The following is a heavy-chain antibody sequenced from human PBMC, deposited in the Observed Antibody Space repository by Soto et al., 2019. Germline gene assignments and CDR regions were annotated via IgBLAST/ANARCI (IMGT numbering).Heavy chain of an antibody. CDR3: ASIYCSSTSCVFDY. CDR2: MNPNSGNT. J-gene: IGHJ4*02. D-gene: IGHD2-2*01. V-gene: IGHV1-8*01. Sequence: GASVKVSCKASGYTFTSYDINWVRQATGQGLEWMGWMNPNSGNTGYAQKFQGRVTMTRNTSISTAYMELSSLRSEDTAVYYCASIYCSSTSCVFDYWGQGTLVTVSS. CDR1: GYTFTSYD.